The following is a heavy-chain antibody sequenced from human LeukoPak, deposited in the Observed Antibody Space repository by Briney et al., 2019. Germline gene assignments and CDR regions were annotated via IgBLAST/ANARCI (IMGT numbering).Heavy chain of an antibody. V-gene: IGHV1-69*05. Sequence: ASVKVSCKASGGTFSSYAISWVRQAPGQGLEWMGGIIPIFGTANYAQKFQGRVTITTDESTSTAYMELSSLRSEDTAVYYCAGGGYTGGYYYYMDVWGRGTTVTVSS. CDR2: IIPIFGTA. CDR1: GGTFSSYA. D-gene: IGHD3-16*01. J-gene: IGHJ6*03. CDR3: AGGGYTGGYYYYMDV.